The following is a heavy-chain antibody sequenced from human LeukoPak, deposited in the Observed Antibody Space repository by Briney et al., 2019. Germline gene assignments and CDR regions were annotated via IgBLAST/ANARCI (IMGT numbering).Heavy chain of an antibody. J-gene: IGHJ4*02. CDR2: INPNSGT. D-gene: IGHD6-13*01. CDR1: GYTFSGHY. CDR3: AREEQHQRGRHFEY. V-gene: IGHV1-2*02. Sequence: ASVKVSCKASGYTFSGHYIHWVRQGPGQGLEWMGWINPNSGTNYAQNFQGRVTMTRDTSISTAYMELSRLRSDDTAVYYCAREEQHQRGRHFEYWGQGTLVTVSS.